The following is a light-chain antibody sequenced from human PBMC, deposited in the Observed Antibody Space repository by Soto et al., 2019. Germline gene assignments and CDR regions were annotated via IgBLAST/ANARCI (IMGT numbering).Light chain of an antibody. V-gene: IGKV3-11*01. CDR2: ETL. CDR3: QHRSHWLIT. Sequence: EIVLTQSPATLSLSPGERATLSCRASQSVTNYLAWYQQKAGQAPRLLIYETLHRATGIPARFSGSGSGTHFTLTISSLEPEDFAVYYCQHRSHWLITFGQGTRLQMK. CDR1: QSVTNY. J-gene: IGKJ5*01.